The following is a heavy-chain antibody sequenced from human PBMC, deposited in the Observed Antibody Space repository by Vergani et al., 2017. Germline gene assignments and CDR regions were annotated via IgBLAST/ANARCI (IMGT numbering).Heavy chain of an antibody. J-gene: IGHJ4*02. CDR3: ARARRIMITCGGKSFDY. V-gene: IGHV4-34*01. D-gene: IGHD3-16*01. Sequence: QVQLQQWGAGLLKPSETLSLTCAVYGGSFSGYYWSWIRPPPGKGLEWIGEINHSGSTNYNPSLKSRVTISVDTSKNQFSLKLSSVTAADTAVYYCARARRIMITCGGKSFDYWGQGTLVTVSS. CDR1: GGSFSGYY. CDR2: INHSGST.